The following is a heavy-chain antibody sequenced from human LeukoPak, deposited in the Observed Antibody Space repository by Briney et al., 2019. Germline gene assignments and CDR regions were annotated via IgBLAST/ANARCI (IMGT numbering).Heavy chain of an antibody. CDR2: VYYSGST. Sequence: PSETLSLTCTVSGVSIRSSTYYWGWIRQPPGKGLDWIGNVYYSGSTYYNPSLKSRVTISVDTSKNQISLKLKSVTAADTAVYYCARQAISGYGPPPFDSWGQGTLVTVSS. CDR1: GVSIRSSTYY. D-gene: IGHD5-12*01. CDR3: ARQAISGYGPPPFDS. J-gene: IGHJ4*02. V-gene: IGHV4-39*01.